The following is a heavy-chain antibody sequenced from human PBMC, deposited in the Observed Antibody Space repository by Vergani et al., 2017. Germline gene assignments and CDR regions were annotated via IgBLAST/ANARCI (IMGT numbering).Heavy chain of an antibody. Sequence: QVQLVESGGGVVQPGRSLRLSCAASGFTFSSYAMHWVRQAPGKGLEWVAVISYDGSNKYYADSVKGRFTISRDNSKNTLYLQMNSLRAEDTAVYYCARVSFSGVGATTRNYYYGMDVWGQGTTVTVSS. J-gene: IGHJ6*02. CDR2: ISYDGSNK. CDR3: ARVSFSGVGATTRNYYYGMDV. D-gene: IGHD1-26*01. CDR1: GFTFSSYA. V-gene: IGHV3-30-3*01.